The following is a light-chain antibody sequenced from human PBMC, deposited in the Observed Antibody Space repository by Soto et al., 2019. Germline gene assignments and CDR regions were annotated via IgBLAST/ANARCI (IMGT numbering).Light chain of an antibody. CDR1: SSDVGGYNY. CDR3: SSSTTSSTLV. Sequence: QSALTQPASVSGSPGQSITISCTGTSSDVGGYNYVSWYQQRPGKAPKLMIYEVNNRPSGISNRFSGSKSGNTASLTISGLQAEDEADYYCSSSTTSSTLVFRTGTKLTVL. CDR2: EVN. J-gene: IGLJ1*01. V-gene: IGLV2-14*01.